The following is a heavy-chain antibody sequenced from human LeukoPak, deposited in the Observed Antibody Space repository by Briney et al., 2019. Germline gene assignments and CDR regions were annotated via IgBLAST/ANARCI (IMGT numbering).Heavy chain of an antibody. CDR1: GFTVNNKY. J-gene: IGHJ4*02. CDR2: ISYDGSNK. CDR3: ARGGPAAGRFDY. V-gene: IGHV3-30*03. D-gene: IGHD6-13*01. Sequence: PGGSLRLSCAASGFTVNNKYMTWVRQAPGKGLEWVAVISYDGSNKYYADSVKGRFTISRDNSKNTLYLQMNSLRAEDTAVYYCARGGPAAGRFDYWGQGTLVTVSS.